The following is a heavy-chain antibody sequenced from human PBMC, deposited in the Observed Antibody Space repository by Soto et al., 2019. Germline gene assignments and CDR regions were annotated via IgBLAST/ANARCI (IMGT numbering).Heavy chain of an antibody. CDR2: VYYTGST. Sequence: SETLSLTCSVSGGSISGSYWSWIRQSPGKGLEWLGYVYYTGSTNYSPSLRSRVSISVDTSKNEFSLRLSSVTAADTAVYFCARSVAVPGAHIEYWGPGTQVTVSS. CDR3: ARSVAVPGAHIEY. V-gene: IGHV4-59*01. J-gene: IGHJ4*02. D-gene: IGHD6-19*01. CDR1: GGSISGSY.